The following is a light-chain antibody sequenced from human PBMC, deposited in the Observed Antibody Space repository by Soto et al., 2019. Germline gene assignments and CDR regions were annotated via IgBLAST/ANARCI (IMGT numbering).Light chain of an antibody. CDR1: SSDVGSYNL. Sequence: QSVLTQPASVSGSPGQSITISCTGTSSDVGSYNLVSWYQHHPGKAPKLMIYEGSTRPSGVSNRFSGSKSGNTASLTISGLQAEDEADYYCCSYAGSSTVVFGGGTKLTVL. CDR3: CSYAGSSTVV. J-gene: IGLJ2*01. V-gene: IGLV2-23*01. CDR2: EGS.